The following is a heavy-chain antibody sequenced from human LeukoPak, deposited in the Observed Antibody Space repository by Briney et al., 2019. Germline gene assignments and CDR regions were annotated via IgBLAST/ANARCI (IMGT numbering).Heavy chain of an antibody. J-gene: IGHJ4*02. Sequence: GGSLRLSCAGSGFMFRNYWMTWVRQAPGKGLEWVAIISYDGSNEYYADSVKGRFTISRDNSKNTLYLQMNSLRAEDTAVYYCATVAAALDYWGQGTLVTVSS. CDR3: ATVAAALDY. CDR2: ISYDGSNE. D-gene: IGHD6-13*01. CDR1: GFMFRNYW. V-gene: IGHV3-30*03.